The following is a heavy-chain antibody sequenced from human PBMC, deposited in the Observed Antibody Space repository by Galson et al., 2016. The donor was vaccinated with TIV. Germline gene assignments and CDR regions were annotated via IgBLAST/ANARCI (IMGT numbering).Heavy chain of an antibody. J-gene: IGHJ4*02. D-gene: IGHD2-15*01. CDR3: ARDIPRGGTCYFFDD. CDR1: GGIFNNYA. Sequence: SVKVPCKASGGIFNNYAINWVRQAPGQGLEWMGGILPTSATTNYAQQFQGRVKITTDESTRTVYMALSSLRSEDTAVYFCARDIPRGGTCYFFDDWGQGTLVTGSS. V-gene: IGHV1-69*05. CDR2: ILPTSATT.